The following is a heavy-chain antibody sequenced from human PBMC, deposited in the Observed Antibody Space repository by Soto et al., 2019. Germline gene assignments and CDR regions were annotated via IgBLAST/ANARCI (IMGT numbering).Heavy chain of an antibody. J-gene: IGHJ3*02. Sequence: EVQLVETGGGLIQPGGSLRLSCAASGFTVSSNYMSWVRQAPGKGLEWVSVIYSGGSTYYADSVKGRFTISRDNSKNTLYLQMNSLRAEDTAVYYCARVAEELRYEDAFYIWGQGTMVTVSS. D-gene: IGHD1-7*01. CDR3: ARVAEELRYEDAFYI. CDR1: GFTVSSNY. V-gene: IGHV3-53*02. CDR2: IYSGGST.